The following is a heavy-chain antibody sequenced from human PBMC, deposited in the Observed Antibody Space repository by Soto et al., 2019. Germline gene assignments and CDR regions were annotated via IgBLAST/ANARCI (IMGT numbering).Heavy chain of an antibody. D-gene: IGHD6-19*01. Sequence: QVQPVESGGGVVQPGRSLRLSCAASGFTFSTFAMHWVRQAPDKGLEWVAVISYDGSHKDYADSVKGRFTISRDESKNTMYLQMDSLRADDTAVYFCAKDGSTYSSGWYKYFGHWGQGTLVTVSS. V-gene: IGHV3-30*18. CDR2: ISYDGSHK. CDR1: GFTFSTFA. CDR3: AKDGSTYSSGWYKYFGH. J-gene: IGHJ4*02.